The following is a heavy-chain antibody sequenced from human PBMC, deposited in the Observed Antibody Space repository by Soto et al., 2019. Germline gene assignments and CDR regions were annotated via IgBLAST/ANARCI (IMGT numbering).Heavy chain of an antibody. V-gene: IGHV1-69*13. CDR1: GGTLSSYA. J-gene: IGHJ6*02. CDR3: ARDDQIHYDILTGYYRPGGMGV. D-gene: IGHD3-9*01. CDR2: IIPIFGTA. Sequence: SVKVSCKASGGTLSSYAISWVRQAPGQGLEWMGGIIPIFGTANYAQKFQGRVTITADESTSTAYMELSSLRSEDTAVYYCARDDQIHYDILTGYYRPGGMGVWGQGTTVTVSS.